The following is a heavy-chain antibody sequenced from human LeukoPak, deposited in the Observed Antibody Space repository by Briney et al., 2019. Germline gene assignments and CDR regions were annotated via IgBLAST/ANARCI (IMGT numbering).Heavy chain of an antibody. CDR3: ARDRSGTTVGDWFDP. Sequence: GGSLRLSCVASGFTFSSFDMTWVRQAPGKGLEWVSSISSSSSYIYYADSVKGRFTISRDNAKNSLYLQMNSLRAEDTAVYYCARDRSGTTVGDWFDPWGQGTLVTVSS. CDR1: GFTFSSFD. D-gene: IGHD1-7*01. J-gene: IGHJ5*02. CDR2: ISSSSSYI. V-gene: IGHV3-21*01.